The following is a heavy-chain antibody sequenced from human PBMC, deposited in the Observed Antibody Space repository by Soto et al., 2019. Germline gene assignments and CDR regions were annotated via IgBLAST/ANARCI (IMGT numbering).Heavy chain of an antibody. D-gene: IGHD3-3*01. CDR3: ARNIHHDFRSGKVNYGMDL. V-gene: IGHV3-48*03. CDR2: ISSSGSTI. J-gene: IGHJ6*02. CDR1: GFTFSSYE. Sequence: GGSLRLSCAASGFTFSSYEMNWVRQAPGKGLEWVSYISSSGSTIYYADSVKGRFTISRDNAKNSLYLQMNSLRAEDTAVYYCARNIHHDFRSGKVNYGMDLWGQGTTVTVSS.